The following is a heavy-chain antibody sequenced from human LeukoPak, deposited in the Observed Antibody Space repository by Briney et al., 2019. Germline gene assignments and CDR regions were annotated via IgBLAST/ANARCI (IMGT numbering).Heavy chain of an antibody. Sequence: PGGSLRLSCAASGFTFSSYWMSWVRQAPGKGLEWVANIKQDGSEKYYVDSVKGRFTISRDHAKNSLYLQMNSLRAEDTAVYYCSTSIRGYSDYWGQGTLVTVSS. CDR1: GFTFSSYW. D-gene: IGHD2-2*01. V-gene: IGHV3-7*01. J-gene: IGHJ4*02. CDR2: IKQDGSEK. CDR3: STSIRGYSDY.